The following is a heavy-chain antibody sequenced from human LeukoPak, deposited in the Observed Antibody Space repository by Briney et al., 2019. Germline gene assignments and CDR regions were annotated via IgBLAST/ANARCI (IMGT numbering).Heavy chain of an antibody. CDR3: ARGALPYNYYMDV. Sequence: ASVKVSCKASGYTFTGYYMHWVRQAPGQGLEWMGWINPNSGGTNYAQKFQGWVTMTRDTSISTAYMELSRLRSEDTAVYYCARGALPYNYYMDVWGKGTRVTVSS. CDR2: INPNSGGT. V-gene: IGHV1-2*04. CDR1: GYTFTGYY. J-gene: IGHJ6*03.